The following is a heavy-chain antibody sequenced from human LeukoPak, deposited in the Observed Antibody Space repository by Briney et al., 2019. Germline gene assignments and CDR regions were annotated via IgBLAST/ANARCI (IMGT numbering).Heavy chain of an antibody. J-gene: IGHJ3*02. D-gene: IGHD3-22*01. CDR2: IKSKAAGGTT. CDR1: GFTFSNAW. V-gene: IGHV3-15*01. CDR3: TTASRSYYYDSSGYSPDAFDI. Sequence: GRSLRLSCAASGFTFSNAWMSWVRQAPRKGLEWVGRIKSKAAGGTTNYAAPEKGRFTISRDDSKNTLYLQMNSLITEGTAVYYCTTASRSYYYDSSGYSPDAFDIWGQGTMVTVSS.